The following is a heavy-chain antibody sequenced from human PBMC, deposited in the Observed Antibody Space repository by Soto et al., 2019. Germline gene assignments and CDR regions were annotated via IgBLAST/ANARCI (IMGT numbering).Heavy chain of an antibody. CDR1: GFTFSSYD. CDR2: IGTGGDT. Sequence: PGGSLRLSCAASGFTFSSYDMHWGRQAPGKGLEWVSSIGTGGDTNYADSVKGRFTISRNNSRNTLYLQMNSLRAEDTALYYCAKNYYFDNWGQGTLVTVSS. V-gene: IGHV3-23*01. J-gene: IGHJ4*02. CDR3: AKNYYFDN.